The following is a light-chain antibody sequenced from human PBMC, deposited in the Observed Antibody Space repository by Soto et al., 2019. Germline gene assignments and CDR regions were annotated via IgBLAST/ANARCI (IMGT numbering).Light chain of an antibody. CDR1: SSDVGNYNY. Sequence: QSALTQPRSVSGSPGQSVTISCTGTSSDVGNYNYVSWYQQHPGKAPKVMIYDVNKWPSGVPDRFSGSKSGNTASLTISGLQAEDEADYYCCSYAGSYTWVFGGWTKVTVL. CDR3: CSYAGSYTWV. J-gene: IGLJ3*02. V-gene: IGLV2-11*01. CDR2: DVN.